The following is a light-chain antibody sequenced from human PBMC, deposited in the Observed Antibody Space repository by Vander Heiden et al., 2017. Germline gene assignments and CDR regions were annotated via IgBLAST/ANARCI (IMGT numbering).Light chain of an antibody. J-gene: IGKJ3*01. CDR1: RNINTN. CDR2: AAS. V-gene: IGKV1-39*01. Sequence: DIQLTQSPSSLSASVGDRVTITCRASRNINTNLNWYQQTPGKAPRLLLSAASNLQSGVPSRFTGSASGTDFTLTISDLQPEDSAIYYCQQTYRSPRVFGPGTKVGI. CDR3: QQTYRSPRV.